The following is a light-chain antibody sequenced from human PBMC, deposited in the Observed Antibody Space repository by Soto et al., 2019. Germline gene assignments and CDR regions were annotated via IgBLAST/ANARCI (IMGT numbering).Light chain of an antibody. J-gene: IGKJ1*01. V-gene: IGKV3-20*01. Sequence: EVVMTQSPATLSVSPGERATLSCRASQSVTNSYLAWYQQKPGQAPRPLIYGISNRATGIPDRFSGSGSGTDFTLTISRLEPEDFAVYYCHQYGSSWTFGQGTKVDIK. CDR1: QSVTNSY. CDR2: GIS. CDR3: HQYGSSWT.